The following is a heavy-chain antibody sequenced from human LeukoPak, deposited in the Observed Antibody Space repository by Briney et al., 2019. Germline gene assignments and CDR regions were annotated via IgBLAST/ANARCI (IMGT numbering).Heavy chain of an antibody. CDR3: ATASRLSYDTFDI. CDR2: ISSSSSYI. D-gene: IGHD3-16*02. J-gene: IGHJ3*02. CDR1: GFTFSSYT. Sequence: GGSLRLSCAASGFTFSSYTMTWVRQAPGKGLEWVSSISSSSSYIYSADSVKGRFTISRDNSKNTLYLQMNSLRAEDTAVYYCATASRLSYDTFDIWGQGTVVTVSS. V-gene: IGHV3-21*01.